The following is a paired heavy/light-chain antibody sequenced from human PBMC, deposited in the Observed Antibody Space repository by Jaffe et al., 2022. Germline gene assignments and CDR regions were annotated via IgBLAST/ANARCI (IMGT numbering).Heavy chain of an antibody. Sequence: EVQLVESGGGLVKPGGSLRLSCAASGFTFSNAWMSWVRQAPGKGLEWVGRIKSKTDGGTTDYAAPVKGRFTISRDDSKNTLYLQMNSLKTEDTAVYYCTTEKGYCSGGSCYSYYYYYYMDVWGKGTTVTVSS. J-gene: IGHJ6*03. CDR2: IKSKTDGGTT. CDR1: GFTFSNAW. D-gene: IGHD2-15*01. V-gene: IGHV3-15*01. CDR3: TTEKGYCSGGSCYSYYYYYYMDV.
Light chain of an antibody. V-gene: IGKV1-39*01. Sequence: DIQMTQSPSSLSASVGDRVTITCRASQSISSYLNWYQQKPGKAPKLLIYAASSLQSGVPSRFSGSGSGTDFTLTISSLQPEDFATYYCQQSYSTSALTFGGGTKVEIK. CDR2: AAS. J-gene: IGKJ4*01. CDR3: QQSYSTSALT. CDR1: QSISSY.